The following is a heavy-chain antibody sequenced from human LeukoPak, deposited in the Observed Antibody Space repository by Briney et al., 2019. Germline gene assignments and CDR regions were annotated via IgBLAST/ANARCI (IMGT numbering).Heavy chain of an antibody. D-gene: IGHD1-26*01. CDR3: ARVGSWDAFDI. Sequence: GGSLRLSCAASGLTFSSYAMHWVRQAPGKGLEYVSAISSNGGSTYYANSVKGRFTISRDNSKNTLYLQMGSLRAEDMAVYYCARVGSWDAFDIWGQGTMVTVSS. CDR1: GLTFSSYA. CDR2: ISSNGGST. J-gene: IGHJ3*02. V-gene: IGHV3-64*01.